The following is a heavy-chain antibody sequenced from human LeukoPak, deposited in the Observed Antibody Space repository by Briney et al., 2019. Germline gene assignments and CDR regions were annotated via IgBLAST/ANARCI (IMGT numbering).Heavy chain of an antibody. Sequence: PSETLSLTCTVSGGSISHYFWSWIRQPPGKPLEWIGYIYYSGSTNYNPSLKSRLTISVDTSKDQISLKLSSVTAADTAVYYCAKTVAGYWYFDLWGRGTLVTASS. CDR2: IYYSGST. CDR1: GGSISHYF. CDR3: AKTVAGYWYFDL. V-gene: IGHV4-59*08. J-gene: IGHJ2*01. D-gene: IGHD6-19*01.